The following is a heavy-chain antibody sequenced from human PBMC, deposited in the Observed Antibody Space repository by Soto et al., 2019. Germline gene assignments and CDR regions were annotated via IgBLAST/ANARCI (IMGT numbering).Heavy chain of an antibody. V-gene: IGHV1-24*01. D-gene: IGHD3-10*01. CDR1: GYTLTELS. Sequence: ASVKVSCKVSGYTLTELSMHWVRQAPGKGLEWMGGFDPEDGETIYAQKFQGRVTMTEDTSTDTAYMELSSLRSEDTAVYYCATVASFRVWFGELPQRDAFDIWGQGTMVTVSS. J-gene: IGHJ3*02. CDR3: ATVASFRVWFGELPQRDAFDI. CDR2: FDPEDGET.